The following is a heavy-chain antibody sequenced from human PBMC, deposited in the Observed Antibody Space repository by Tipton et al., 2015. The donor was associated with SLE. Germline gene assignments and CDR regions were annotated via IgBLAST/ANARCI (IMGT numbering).Heavy chain of an antibody. CDR2: IYSGGTT. CDR1: GFTVSSNY. Sequence: SLRLSCAASGFTVSSNYMNWVRQAPGKGLEWVLVIYSGGTTDYADSVKGRVTISRDNSKNTLYLQMNSLRAEDTAVYYCAKEVLDSSSWSVYYYYGMDVWGQGTTVTVSS. V-gene: IGHV3-53*01. CDR3: AKEVLDSSSWSVYYYYGMDV. D-gene: IGHD6-13*01. J-gene: IGHJ6*02.